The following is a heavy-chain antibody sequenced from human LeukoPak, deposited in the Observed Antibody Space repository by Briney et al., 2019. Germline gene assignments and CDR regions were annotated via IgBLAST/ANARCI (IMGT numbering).Heavy chain of an antibody. CDR1: GSSFISYW. CDR3: ARGPLGYCSGGSCYGYNY. V-gene: IGHV5-51*01. Sequence: GESLEISWQGSGSSFISYWNGGVRPVPGKGRGGMGIIYPCDSDTRYSPSFPGQVTISADKSISTAYLQWSSLKASDTAMYYCARGPLGYCSGGSCYGYNYWGQGTLVTVSS. D-gene: IGHD2-15*01. J-gene: IGHJ4*02. CDR2: IYPCDSDT.